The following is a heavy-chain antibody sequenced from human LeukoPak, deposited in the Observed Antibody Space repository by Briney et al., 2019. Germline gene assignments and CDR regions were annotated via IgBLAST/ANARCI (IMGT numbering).Heavy chain of an antibody. CDR3: AKDRADVVVVTALIDY. Sequence: GGSLRLSCAASGFTFSSYAMSWVRQAPGKGLEWVSAISGSGGSTYYADSVKGRFTISRDNSKNTLYLQMNSLRAEDTAVYYCAKDRADVVVVTALIDYWGQGTLVTVSS. CDR2: ISGSGGST. CDR1: GFTFSSYA. V-gene: IGHV3-23*01. J-gene: IGHJ4*02. D-gene: IGHD2-21*02.